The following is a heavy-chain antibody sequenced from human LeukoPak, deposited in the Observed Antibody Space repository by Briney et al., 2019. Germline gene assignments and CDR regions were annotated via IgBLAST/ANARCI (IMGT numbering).Heavy chain of an antibody. Sequence: SETQSLTCTVSRDSITSSDYHWDWTRQPPGKGLEWIGTIYYSGNTYYNPSLDSRATISVDASKTQFSLKLRSVTAADTAVYHCARRAAHGGWRFDYWGQGTLVTVSS. V-gene: IGHV4-39*01. J-gene: IGHJ4*02. CDR2: IYYSGNT. CDR1: RDSITSSDYH. D-gene: IGHD6-19*01. CDR3: ARRAAHGGWRFDY.